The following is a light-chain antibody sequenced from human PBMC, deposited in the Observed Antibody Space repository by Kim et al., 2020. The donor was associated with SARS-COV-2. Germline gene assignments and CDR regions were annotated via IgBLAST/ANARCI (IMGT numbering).Light chain of an antibody. J-gene: IGLJ3*02. Sequence: PGGTVSSTCGSSTGAFTSGHDPYWFQQNPGQAPRTLIYHTRNKQSWSPARFAGSLVGGKAALTLSGAQPEDEAEYCCLLAYSGARVFGGGTQLTVL. CDR2: HTR. CDR1: TGAFTSGHD. V-gene: IGLV7-46*01. CDR3: LLAYSGARV.